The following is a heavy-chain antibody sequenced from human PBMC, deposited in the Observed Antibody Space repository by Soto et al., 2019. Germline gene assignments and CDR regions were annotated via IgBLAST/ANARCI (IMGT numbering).Heavy chain of an antibody. J-gene: IGHJ6*02. Sequence: VGSLRLSCAASGFTFSSYSMNWVRQAPGKGLEWVSSISSSSSYIYYADSVKGRFTISRDNAKNSLYLQMNSLRAEDTAVYYCARDQLYYYGSENYGMDVWGQGTTVTVSS. CDR1: GFTFSSYS. D-gene: IGHD3-10*01. CDR2: ISSSSSYI. V-gene: IGHV3-21*01. CDR3: ARDQLYYYGSENYGMDV.